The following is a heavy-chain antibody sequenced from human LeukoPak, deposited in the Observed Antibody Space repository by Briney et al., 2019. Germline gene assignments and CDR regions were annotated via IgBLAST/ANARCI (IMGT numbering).Heavy chain of an antibody. CDR2: LYTDGTT. Sequence: PGGSLRLSCVASGFSVTTHYMSWVRQAPGKGLEWVALLYTDGTTYNANSVEGRFSISRDDSKNTIYLQMNSLRAEDAAVYYCARGGAYYWNPRYWGQGTLVTVSS. D-gene: IGHD1-20*01. CDR1: GFSVTTHY. CDR3: ARGGAYYWNPRY. V-gene: IGHV3-53*01. J-gene: IGHJ4*02.